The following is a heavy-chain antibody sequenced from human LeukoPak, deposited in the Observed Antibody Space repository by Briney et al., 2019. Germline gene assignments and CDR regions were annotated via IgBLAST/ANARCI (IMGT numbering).Heavy chain of an antibody. D-gene: IGHD2-2*01. CDR1: GFTFSSHH. CDR3: ARMSSYCDY. Sequence: GGSLRLSCIASGFTFSSHHMNWVRQTPGKGLESVATIKPDGSEKYYVDSVKGRFTISRDNAKSSLYLQMNSLRAEDTGVYFCARMSSYCDYWGQGTLVTVSS. J-gene: IGHJ4*02. V-gene: IGHV3-7*01. CDR2: IKPDGSEK.